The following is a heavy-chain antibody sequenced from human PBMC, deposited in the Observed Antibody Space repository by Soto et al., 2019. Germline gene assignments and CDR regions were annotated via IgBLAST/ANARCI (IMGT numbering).Heavy chain of an antibody. CDR2: ISAYNGNT. Sequence: EASVKVSCKASGYTFTNYGFTWVRQAPGQGLEWMGWISAYNGNTNYAQKLQGRVTMTTDTSTSTAYMELRSLRSDDTAVYYCARDYCSSTSCYCDYWGQGTLVTVSS. CDR1: GYTFTNYG. D-gene: IGHD2-2*01. J-gene: IGHJ4*02. CDR3: ARDYCSSTSCYCDY. V-gene: IGHV1-18*01.